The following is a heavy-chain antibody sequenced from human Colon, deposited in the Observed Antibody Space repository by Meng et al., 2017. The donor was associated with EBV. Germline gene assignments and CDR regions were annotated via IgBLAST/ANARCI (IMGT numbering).Heavy chain of an antibody. CDR3: ARETTVGYYFDY. D-gene: IGHD1-1*01. J-gene: IGHJ4*02. V-gene: IGHV6-1*01. CDR1: GDRVSCTTAA. CDR2: TYYRSKWYD. Sequence: HLQRAGPGLVGPSQPLPLTLSISGDRVSCTTAAWNWIRQAPSRGLEWLGRTYYRSKWYDDYALSVKSRLTINPDTSKNQFSLQLNSVTPEDTAVYFCARETTVGYYFDYWGQGTLVTVSS.